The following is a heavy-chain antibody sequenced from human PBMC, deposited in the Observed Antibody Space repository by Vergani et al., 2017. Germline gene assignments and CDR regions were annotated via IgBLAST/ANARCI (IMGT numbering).Heavy chain of an antibody. V-gene: IGHV3-43*01. J-gene: IGHJ2*01. CDR1: GFTFDDYT. Sequence: EVQLVESGGVVVQPGGSLRLSCAASGFTFDDYTMHWVRQAPGKGLEWVSLISWDGGSIGYADSVKGRFTISRDNAKNSLDLQMNSLRAEDTALYYCAEDGSGWYFWYFDLWGRGSLVTVSS. D-gene: IGHD6-19*01. CDR2: ISWDGGSI. CDR3: AEDGSGWYFWYFDL.